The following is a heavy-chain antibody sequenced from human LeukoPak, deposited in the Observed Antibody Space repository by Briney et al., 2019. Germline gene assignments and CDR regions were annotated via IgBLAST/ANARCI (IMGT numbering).Heavy chain of an antibody. V-gene: IGHV1-69*06. D-gene: IGHD6-19*01. CDR2: IIPIFGTA. Sequence: GASVKVSCKASGGTFSSYAISWVRQAPGQGLAWMGRIIPIFGTANYAQKFQGRVTITADKSTSTAYMELSSLRSEDTAVYYCAVSLRGWYGGFDYWGQGTLVTVSS. J-gene: IGHJ4*02. CDR3: AVSLRGWYGGFDY. CDR1: GGTFSSYA.